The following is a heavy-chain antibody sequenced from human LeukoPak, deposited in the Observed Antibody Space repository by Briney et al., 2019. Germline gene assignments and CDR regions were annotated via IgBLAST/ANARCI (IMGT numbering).Heavy chain of an antibody. V-gene: IGHV3-64*04. CDR2: IRSNGDST. D-gene: IGHD1-26*01. CDR1: GFSFSDYS. Sequence: GGSLRLSCAASGFSFSDYSMHWIRQAPGKGLEYVSGIRSNGDSTYYADSVKGRFTISRDNSKNTLYLQMNSLRAEDTAVYYCARASGWEGDFDYWGQGTLVTVSS. CDR3: ARASGWEGDFDY. J-gene: IGHJ4*02.